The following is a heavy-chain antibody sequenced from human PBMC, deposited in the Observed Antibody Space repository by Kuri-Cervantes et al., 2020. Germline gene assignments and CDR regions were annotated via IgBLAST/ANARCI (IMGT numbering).Heavy chain of an antibody. D-gene: IGHD3/OR15-3a*01. V-gene: IGHV3-48*04. Sequence: LSLTCAASEFTFSSYSMNWVRQAPGKGLEWVSYISSSSSIIYYADSVKGRFTISRDNAKNSLYLQMNSLRAEDTAVYYCARGTGRGLDYWGQGTLVTVSS. J-gene: IGHJ4*02. CDR2: ISSSSSII. CDR3: ARGTGRGLDY. CDR1: EFTFSSYS.